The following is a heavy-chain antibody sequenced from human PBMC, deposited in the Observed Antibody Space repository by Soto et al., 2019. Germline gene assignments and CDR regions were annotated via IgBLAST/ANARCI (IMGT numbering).Heavy chain of an antibody. D-gene: IGHD2-15*01. V-gene: IGHV1-69*13. J-gene: IGHJ6*02. CDR2: IIPIFGTA. Sequence: GASVKVSCKASGGTFSSYAISWVRQAPGQGLEWMGGIIPIFGTANYAQKFQGRVTITADESTSTAYMELSSLRSEDTAVYYCARDIVVVVAARDYYGMDVWGQGTTVTV. CDR3: ARDIVVVVAARDYYGMDV. CDR1: GGTFSSYA.